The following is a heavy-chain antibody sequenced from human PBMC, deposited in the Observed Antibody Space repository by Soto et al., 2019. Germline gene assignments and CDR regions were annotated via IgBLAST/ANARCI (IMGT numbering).Heavy chain of an antibody. Sequence: ASVKISCKASGGTFSSYAISWVRQAPGQGLEWMGGIIPIFGTANYAQKFQGRVTITADESTSTAYMELSSLRSEDTAVYYCARHKSNSSRFKVFDYWGQGTLVTVSS. D-gene: IGHD6-6*01. V-gene: IGHV1-69*13. CDR1: GGTFSSYA. CDR2: IIPIFGTA. CDR3: ARHKSNSSRFKVFDY. J-gene: IGHJ4*02.